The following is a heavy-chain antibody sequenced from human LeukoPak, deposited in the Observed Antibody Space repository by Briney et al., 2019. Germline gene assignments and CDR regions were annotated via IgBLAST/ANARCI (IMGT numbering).Heavy chain of an antibody. CDR3: ARGSGAAAHNAFDP. D-gene: IGHD6-13*01. CDR1: GYTFTGYY. V-gene: IGHV1-2*02. Sequence: ASVKVSCKASGYTFTGYYMHWVRQAPGQGLEWMGWINPNSGGTNYAQKFQGRVTMTRDTSISTAYMELSRLRSDDTAVYYCARGSGAAAHNAFDPWGQGTLVTVSS. J-gene: IGHJ5*02. CDR2: INPNSGGT.